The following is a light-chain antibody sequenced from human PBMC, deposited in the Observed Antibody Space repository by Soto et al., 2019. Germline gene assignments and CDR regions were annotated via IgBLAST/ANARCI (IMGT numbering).Light chain of an antibody. CDR2: KAS. Sequence: DIQMTQPRSSRPASIAARVTTTCGASQTISSWLVWYQQQPGKAPKLLIYKASTLKSGVPSRFSGSGSGTEFTLTISSLQPDDFATYDCQQYNSYSITFGQGTKVDNK. CDR3: QQYNSYSIT. V-gene: IGKV1-5*03. J-gene: IGKJ1*01. CDR1: QTISSW.